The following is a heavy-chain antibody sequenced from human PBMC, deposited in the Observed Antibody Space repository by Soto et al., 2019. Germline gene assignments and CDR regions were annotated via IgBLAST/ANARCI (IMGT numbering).Heavy chain of an antibody. CDR3: AKVGSGYDYPNDAFDI. CDR2: ISGSGGST. D-gene: IGHD5-12*01. J-gene: IGHJ3*02. V-gene: IGHV3-23*01. Sequence: EVQLLESGGGLVQPGGSLRLSCAASGFTFSSYAMRWVRQAPGKGLDWVSAISGSGGSTYYADSVKGRFTISRDNSKNTLYLQMNSLRAEDTAVYYCAKVGSGYDYPNDAFDIWGQGTMVTVSS. CDR1: GFTFSSYA.